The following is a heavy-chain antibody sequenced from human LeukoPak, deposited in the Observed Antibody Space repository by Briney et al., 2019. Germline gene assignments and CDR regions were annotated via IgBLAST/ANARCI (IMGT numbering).Heavy chain of an antibody. J-gene: IGHJ4*02. D-gene: IGHD3-10*01. CDR2: MSPNSGNT. CDR1: GYTFTSYD. Sequence: GASVKVSCKASGYTFTSYDINWVRQATGQRLEWMGWMSPNSGNTGYAQKFQGRVTMTRNTSISTAYMELSSLRSEDTAVYYCARGGRTYYYGSGSYFDWGQGTLVTVSS. V-gene: IGHV1-8*01. CDR3: ARGGRTYYYGSGSYFD.